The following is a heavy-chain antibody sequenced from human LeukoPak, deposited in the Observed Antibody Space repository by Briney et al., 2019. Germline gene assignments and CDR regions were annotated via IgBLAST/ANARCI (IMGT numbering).Heavy chain of an antibody. Sequence: GGSLRLSCAASGFTFSSYEMNWVRQAPGKGLEWDSYISSSGSTIYYADSVKGRFTISRDNAKNSLYLQMNSLRAEDTAVYYCARDMDPTLSYYFDYWGQGTLVTVSS. CDR1: GFTFSSYE. CDR3: ARDMDPTLSYYFDY. D-gene: IGHD2-2*01. CDR2: ISSSGSTI. V-gene: IGHV3-48*03. J-gene: IGHJ4*02.